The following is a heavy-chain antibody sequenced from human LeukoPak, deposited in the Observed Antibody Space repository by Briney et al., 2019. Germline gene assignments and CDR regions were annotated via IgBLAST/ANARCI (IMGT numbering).Heavy chain of an antibody. CDR2: IYHSGST. Sequence: SETLSLTCAVSGGSISSSNWWSWVRQPPGKGLEWIGEIYHSGSTNYNPSLKSRVTISVDKSKNQFSLKLSSVTAADTAVYYCARVSSLRRGAVAAFDYWGQGTLVTVSS. CDR1: GGSISSSNW. CDR3: ARVSSLRRGAVAAFDY. V-gene: IGHV4-4*02. J-gene: IGHJ4*02. D-gene: IGHD6-19*01.